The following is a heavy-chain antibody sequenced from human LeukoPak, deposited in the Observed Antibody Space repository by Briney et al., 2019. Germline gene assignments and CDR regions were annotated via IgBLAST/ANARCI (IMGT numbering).Heavy chain of an antibody. Sequence: GASVKVSCKASGYTFTSYAMHWVRQAPGQRLEWMGWINAGNGNTKYSQKFQGRVTITRDTSASTAYMELSSLRSDDTAVYYCARFGGSSWYWDYWGQGTLVTVSS. D-gene: IGHD6-13*01. J-gene: IGHJ4*02. V-gene: IGHV1-3*01. CDR3: ARFGGSSWYWDY. CDR1: GYTFTSYA. CDR2: INAGNGNT.